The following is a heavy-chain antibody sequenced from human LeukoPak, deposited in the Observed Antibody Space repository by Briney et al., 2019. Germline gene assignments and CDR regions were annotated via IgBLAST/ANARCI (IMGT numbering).Heavy chain of an antibody. Sequence: GGSLRLSCAASGFTFSNAWMSWVRQAPGKGLEWVGRIKSKTDGGTTDYAAPVKGRFTISRDDSKTTLYLQMNSLKTEDTAVYYCTTESYDYVWGSYRDLDYWGQGTLVTVSS. V-gene: IGHV3-15*01. J-gene: IGHJ4*02. CDR2: IKSKTDGGTT. CDR1: GFTFSNAW. D-gene: IGHD3-16*02. CDR3: TTESYDYVWGSYRDLDY.